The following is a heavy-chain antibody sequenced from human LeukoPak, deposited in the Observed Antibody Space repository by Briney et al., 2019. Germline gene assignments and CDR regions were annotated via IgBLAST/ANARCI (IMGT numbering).Heavy chain of an antibody. V-gene: IGHV4-59*01. Sequence: SETLSLTCTVSGGSISSYYWSWIRQPPGKGLEWIGYIYYSGSTNYNPSRNSRVTISVDTSKNQFSLKLSSVTAADTALYYCARSRGYFDYWGQGTLVTVSS. D-gene: IGHD6-13*01. J-gene: IGHJ4*02. CDR3: ARSRGYFDY. CDR1: GGSISSYY. CDR2: IYYSGST.